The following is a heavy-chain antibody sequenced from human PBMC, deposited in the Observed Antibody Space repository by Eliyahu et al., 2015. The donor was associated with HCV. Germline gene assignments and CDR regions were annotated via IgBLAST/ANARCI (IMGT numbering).Heavy chain of an antibody. CDR2: IDPNPVRGGT. Sequence: HVQVVQSGAEVKTSGASVKVSCATSGYXFTDHYVHWVRQAPGQGLEWLGWIDPNPVRGGTAYGQQFRGRVTMTSDTSTNTVHMELRGLTSDDTAVYYCARGSGGLGWFDSWGQGTLVTVSS. D-gene: IGHD2-15*01. CDR1: GYXFTDHY. J-gene: IGHJ5*01. V-gene: IGHV1-2*02. CDR3: ARGSGGLGWFDS.